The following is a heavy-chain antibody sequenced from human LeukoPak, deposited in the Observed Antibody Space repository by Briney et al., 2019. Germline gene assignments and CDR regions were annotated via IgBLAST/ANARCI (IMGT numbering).Heavy chain of an antibody. CDR2: ISSSSSYI. J-gene: IGHJ4*02. D-gene: IGHD3-16*01. CDR1: GFSFSSYT. V-gene: IGHV3-21*01. Sequence: GGSLRLSCAASGFSFSSYTMNWVRQAPGKGLEWVSIISSSSSYIYYADSVKGRFTISRDNAKNSLYLQMSSLRAEDTAVYYCARDLGAVHYFDYWGQGTLVTVPS. CDR3: ARDLGAVHYFDY.